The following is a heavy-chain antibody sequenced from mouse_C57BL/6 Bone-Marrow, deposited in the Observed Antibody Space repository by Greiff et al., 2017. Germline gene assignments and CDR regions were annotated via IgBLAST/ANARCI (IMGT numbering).Heavy chain of an antibody. D-gene: IGHD1-3*01. CDR2: INSDGGST. J-gene: IGHJ2*01. CDR1: EYEFPSHD. Sequence: VQLKQSGGGLVQPGESLKLSCESNEYEFPSHDMSWVRKTPEKRLELVAAINSDGGSTYYPDTMERRFIISRDNTKKTLYLQMSSLRSEDTAFYYCARQSGGLPYYFDYWGQGTTLTVSS. V-gene: IGHV5-2*01. CDR3: ARQSGGLPYYFDY.